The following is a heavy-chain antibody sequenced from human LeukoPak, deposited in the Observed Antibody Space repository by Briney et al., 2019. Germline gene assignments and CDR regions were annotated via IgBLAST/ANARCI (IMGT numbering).Heavy chain of an antibody. Sequence: ASVKVSCKASGYTFTGYYMHWGRQATGQGLEWMGWMNPNSGNTGYAQKFQGRVTMTRNTSISTAYMELSSLRSEDTAVYYCARAAGTIPWGQGTLVTVSS. J-gene: IGHJ5*02. D-gene: IGHD2-8*01. CDR1: GYTFTGYY. V-gene: IGHV1-8*02. CDR2: MNPNSGNT. CDR3: ARAAGTIP.